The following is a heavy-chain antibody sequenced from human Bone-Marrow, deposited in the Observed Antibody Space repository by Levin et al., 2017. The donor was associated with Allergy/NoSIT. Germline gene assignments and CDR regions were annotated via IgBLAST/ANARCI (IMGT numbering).Heavy chain of an antibody. J-gene: IGHJ4*02. V-gene: IGHV4-31*03. CDR1: GDSINTGGYY. Sequence: PSQTLSLTCTVSGDSINTGGYYWSWIRQQSGKGLEWIGYIYYTGSTSYNPSLKSRLTLSIDTSQNQFSLRLTSVTAADTAVYYCARSGAYSYAYSYWGQGTLVTVSS. D-gene: IGHD3-16*01. CDR2: IYYTGST. CDR3: ARSGAYSYAYSY.